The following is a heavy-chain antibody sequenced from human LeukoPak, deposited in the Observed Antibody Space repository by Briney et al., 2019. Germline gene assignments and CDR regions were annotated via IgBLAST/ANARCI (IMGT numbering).Heavy chain of an antibody. CDR1: GFTLSSYA. V-gene: IGHV3-64*01. CDR2: ISKDGGNT. J-gene: IGHJ6*03. D-gene: IGHD1-1*01. Sequence: PGGSLRLSCAASGFTLSSYAMHWVPQAPGKGLEYFSAISKDGGNTDYANSVKGRFSISRDNSKNTLYLQMGSVRTEDMAVYYCARVEEGRYYQYYYMDVWGKGTTVTVSS. CDR3: ARVEEGRYYQYYYMDV.